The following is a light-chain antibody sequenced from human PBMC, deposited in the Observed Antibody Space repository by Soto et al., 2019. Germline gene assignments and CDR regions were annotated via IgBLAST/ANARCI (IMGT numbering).Light chain of an antibody. J-gene: IGKJ4*01. CDR1: QSVSRF. CDR2: DAS. Sequence: EIVLTQSPATLSLSPGERATLSCRASQSVSRFLVWYQQKPGQAPRLLIYDASNRATGIPARFSGSGSGTDFTLTISSLEPEDFAVYYCQHRITWPLTFGGGTKVEIK. V-gene: IGKV3-11*01. CDR3: QHRITWPLT.